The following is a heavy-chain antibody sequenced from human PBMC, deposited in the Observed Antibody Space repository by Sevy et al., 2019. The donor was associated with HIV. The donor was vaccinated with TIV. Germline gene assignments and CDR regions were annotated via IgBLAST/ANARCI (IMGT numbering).Heavy chain of an antibody. Sequence: GGSLRLSCAASGFTFDDYAMHWVRQAPGKGLEWVSLISWDGGSTYYADSVKGRFTISRDNSKNSLYLQMNSLRAEDTALHYCAKDSNPAVAGIDYWGQGTLVTVSS. V-gene: IGHV3-43D*03. CDR2: ISWDGGST. CDR1: GFTFDDYA. CDR3: AKDSNPAVAGIDY. J-gene: IGHJ4*02. D-gene: IGHD6-19*01.